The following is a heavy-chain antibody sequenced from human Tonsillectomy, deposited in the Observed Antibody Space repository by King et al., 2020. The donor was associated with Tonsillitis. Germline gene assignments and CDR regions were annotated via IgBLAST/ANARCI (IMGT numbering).Heavy chain of an antibody. J-gene: IGHJ4*02. D-gene: IGHD1-26*01. V-gene: IGHV3-11*06. CDR2: ISSSSSYT. CDR1: GFTFSDYY. CDR3: ARDSLLGGSGHDY. Sequence: VQLVESGGGLVKPGGSLRLSCAASGFTFSDYYMSWIRQAPGKGLEWVSYISSSSSYTNYADSVKGRFTISRDNAKNSLYLQMNSLRAEDTAVYYCARDSLLGGSGHDYWGQGTLVTVSS.